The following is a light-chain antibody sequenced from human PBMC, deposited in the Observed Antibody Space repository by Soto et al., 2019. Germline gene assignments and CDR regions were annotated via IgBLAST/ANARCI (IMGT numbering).Light chain of an antibody. V-gene: IGLV1-51*01. CDR3: GTWDSGLSAVV. CDR1: SSNIGNNY. CDR2: DNT. J-gene: IGLJ2*01. Sequence: QSVLTQPPSVSAAPGQKVTISCSGSSSNIGNNYVSWYKQLPGTAPKLLIYDNTKRPSGIPDRFSGSKSGTSATLGITGLQTGDEADYYCGTWDSGLSAVVFGGGTKLTVL.